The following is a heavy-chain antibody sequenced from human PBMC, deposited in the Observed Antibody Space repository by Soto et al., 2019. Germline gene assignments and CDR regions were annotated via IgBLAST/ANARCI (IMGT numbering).Heavy chain of an antibody. CDR2: ISWNSGSI. D-gene: IGHD3-22*01. CDR1: GFTFDYYA. Sequence: GGSLRLSCAASGFTFDYYAMHWVRQAPGKGLEWVSGISWNSGSIGYADSVKGRFTISRDNAKNSLYLQMNSLRAEDTALYYCAKGMYYYDSSGWYYFDYWGQGTLVTVSS. CDR3: AKGMYYYDSSGWYYFDY. J-gene: IGHJ4*02. V-gene: IGHV3-9*01.